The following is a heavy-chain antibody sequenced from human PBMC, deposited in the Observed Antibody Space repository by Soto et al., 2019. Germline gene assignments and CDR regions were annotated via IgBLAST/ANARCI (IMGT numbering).Heavy chain of an antibody. CDR1: GFTFSSYS. CDR2: LSSSSSYI. J-gene: IGHJ4*02. D-gene: IGHD6-19*01. V-gene: IGHV3-21*01. CDR3: AREGIAVAGYYFDY. Sequence: EVQLVESGGGLVKHGGSLRLSCAASGFTFSSYSMNWVRQAPGKGLEWVSSLSSSSSYIYYADSVKGRFTFSRDNAKNSLYLQMNSLRAEDTAVYYCAREGIAVAGYYFDYWGQGTLVTVSS.